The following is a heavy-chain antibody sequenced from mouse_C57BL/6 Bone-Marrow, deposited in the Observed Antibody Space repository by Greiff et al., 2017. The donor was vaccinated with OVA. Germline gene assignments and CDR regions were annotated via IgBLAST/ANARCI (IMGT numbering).Heavy chain of an antibody. CDR1: GYTFTSYW. CDR2: IDPSDSYT. V-gene: IGHV1-69*01. J-gene: IGHJ4*01. Sequence: QVHVKQPGAELVMPGASVKLSCKASGYTFTSYWMHWVKQRPGQGLEWIGEIDPSDSYTNYNQKFKGKSTLTVDKSSSTAYMQLSSLTSEDSAVYYCARDLYYGTKFYAMDYWGQGTSVTVSS. D-gene: IGHD1-1*01. CDR3: ARDLYYGTKFYAMDY.